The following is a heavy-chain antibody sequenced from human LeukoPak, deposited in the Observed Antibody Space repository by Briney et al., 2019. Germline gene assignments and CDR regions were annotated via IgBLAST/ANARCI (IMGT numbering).Heavy chain of an antibody. Sequence: SETLSLTCAVYGGSISGYYWSWIRQPPGKGLEWIGEINHSGSTNYNPSLKSRVTISVDTSKNQFSLKLSSVTAADTAVYYCARGLTIFGVDYYYYGMDVWGQGTTVTVSS. J-gene: IGHJ6*02. CDR3: ARGLTIFGVDYYYYGMDV. CDR2: INHSGST. CDR1: GGSISGYY. V-gene: IGHV4-34*01. D-gene: IGHD3-3*01.